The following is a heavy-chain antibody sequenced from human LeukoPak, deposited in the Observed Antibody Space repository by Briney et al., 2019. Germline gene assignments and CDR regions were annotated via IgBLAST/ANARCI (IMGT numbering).Heavy chain of an antibody. CDR1: GGAFSSYA. CDR3: ARTSSIAAAGYFQH. D-gene: IGHD6-13*01. Sequence: SVKVSCKASGGAFSSYAISWVRQAPGQGLEWMGRIIPILGIANYAQKFQGRVTITADKSTSTAYMELSSLRSEDTAVYYCARTSSIAAAGYFQHWGQGTLVTVSS. V-gene: IGHV1-69*04. CDR2: IIPILGIA. J-gene: IGHJ1*01.